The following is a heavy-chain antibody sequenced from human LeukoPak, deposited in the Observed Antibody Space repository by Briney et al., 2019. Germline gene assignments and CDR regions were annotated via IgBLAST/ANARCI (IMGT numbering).Heavy chain of an antibody. Sequence: ASVKVSCKASGYTSTGYYMHWVRQAPGQGLEWMGWINPNSGGTNYAQKFQGRVTMTRDTSIGTAYMELSRLRSDDTAVYYCARDLVGATTLTDYWGQGTLVTVSS. J-gene: IGHJ4*02. CDR3: ARDLVGATTLTDY. V-gene: IGHV1-2*02. CDR2: INPNSGGT. CDR1: GYTSTGYY. D-gene: IGHD1-26*01.